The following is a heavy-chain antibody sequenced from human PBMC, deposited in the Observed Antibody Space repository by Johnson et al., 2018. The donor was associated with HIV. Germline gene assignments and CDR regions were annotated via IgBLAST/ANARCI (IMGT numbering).Heavy chain of an antibody. D-gene: IGHD3-3*01. V-gene: IGHV3-66*01. J-gene: IGHJ3*02. Sequence: VQLVESGGGVVQPGRSLRLSCAASGFTFSSNYMSWVRQAPGKGLEWVSIVYSGGNTYYTDSVKGRFTISRDNSKNTLYLQMNSLRAEDTAVYYCARGAGYNFWSGYYAGRNAVDIWGQGTMVTVSS. CDR2: VYSGGNT. CDR1: GFTFSSNY. CDR3: ARGAGYNFWSGYYAGRNAVDI.